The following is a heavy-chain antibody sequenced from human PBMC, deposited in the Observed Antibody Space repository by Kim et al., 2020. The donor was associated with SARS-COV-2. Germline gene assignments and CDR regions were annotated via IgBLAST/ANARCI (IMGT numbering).Heavy chain of an antibody. J-gene: IGHJ6*02. CDR3: ARDPGYGRYYYYGMDV. D-gene: IGHD5-12*01. V-gene: IGHV4-31*03. CDR2: IYYSGST. CDR1: GGSISSGGYY. Sequence: SETLSLTCTVSGGSISSGGYYWSWIRQHPGKGLEWIGYIYYSGSTYYNPSLKSRVTISVDTSKNQFSLKLSSVTAADTAVYYCARDPGYGRYYYYGMDVWGQGTTVTVSS.